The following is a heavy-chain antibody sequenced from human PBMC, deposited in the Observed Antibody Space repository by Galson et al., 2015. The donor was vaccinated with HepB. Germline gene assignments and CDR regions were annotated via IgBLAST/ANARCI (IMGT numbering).Heavy chain of an antibody. CDR3: ARGYSSGQSWFDP. CDR1: GYSYSTYR. CDR2: IYPGDSDT. Sequence: QSGAEVKKPGESLKISCKGSGYSYSTYRIGWVRQTPGKGLEWIGIIYPGDSDTRYSPSFQGQVTISADKSISTAYLQWSSLKASDTAMYYCARGYSSGQSWFDPWGQGTLVTVSS. D-gene: IGHD6-19*01. V-gene: IGHV5-51*01. J-gene: IGHJ5*02.